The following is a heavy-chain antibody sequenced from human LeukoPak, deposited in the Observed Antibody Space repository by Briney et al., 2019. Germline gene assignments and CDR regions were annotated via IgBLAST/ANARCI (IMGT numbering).Heavy chain of an antibody. J-gene: IGHJ4*02. CDR1: GGTFSSYA. CDR3: AREGIRIAAAGTIDY. Sequence: SVKVSCKASGGTFSSYAISWVRQAPGQGLEWMGGIIPIFGTANYAQKFQGRVTITADESTSTAYMELRSLRSDDTAMYYCAREGIRIAAAGTIDYWGQGTLVTVSS. V-gene: IGHV1-69*13. CDR2: IIPIFGTA. D-gene: IGHD6-13*01.